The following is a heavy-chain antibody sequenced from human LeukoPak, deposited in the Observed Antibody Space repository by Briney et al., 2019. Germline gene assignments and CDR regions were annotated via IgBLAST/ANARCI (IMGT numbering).Heavy chain of an antibody. CDR3: AKGDCSSGSCYFDY. V-gene: IGHV3-23*01. J-gene: IGHJ4*02. Sequence: PGGSLRLSCAASGFTLSNHPMYWVRQAPGKGLEWVSSLSDTGGSTHYADSVKGRFTISRDSARSALYPQMNSLRAEDTAVYSCAKGDCSSGSCYFDYWGQGSQVTVSS. D-gene: IGHD2-15*01. CDR2: LSDTGGST. CDR1: GFTLSNHP.